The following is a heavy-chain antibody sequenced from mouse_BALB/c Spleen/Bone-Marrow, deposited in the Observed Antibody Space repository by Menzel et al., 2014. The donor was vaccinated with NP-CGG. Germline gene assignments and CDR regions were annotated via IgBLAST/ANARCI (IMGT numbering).Heavy chain of an antibody. D-gene: IGHD3-1*01. V-gene: IGHV1-55*01. CDR2: IYPGSGST. CDR3: ARFSQLGLLAY. J-gene: IGHJ3*01. Sequence: VQLQQSGAELVKPGTSVKLSCKASGYTFXSYWINWVKLRPGQGLEWIGDIYPGSGSTNYNEKFKSKATLTVDTSSSTAYMQLSSLASEDSALYYCARFSQLGLLAYWCQGALVTVSA. CDR1: GYTFXSYW.